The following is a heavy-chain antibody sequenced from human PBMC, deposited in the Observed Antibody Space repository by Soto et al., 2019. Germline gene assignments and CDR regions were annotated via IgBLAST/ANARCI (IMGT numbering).Heavy chain of an antibody. CDR1: GGSSSGSSHF. V-gene: IGHV4-39*01. D-gene: IGHD3-10*01. Sequence: QLQVQESGPGLVKPSETLSLTCTVSGGSSSGSSHFWAWIRQPPGKGLEWIGSIYYSGSTYYNPSVKSRVTMSVDSSKNQFSLKLTSVTAADTAVYYCARQGLGSTGAVRATYAMYVWGQGTTVTVSS. CDR2: IYYSGST. J-gene: IGHJ6*02. CDR3: ARQGLGSTGAVRATYAMYV.